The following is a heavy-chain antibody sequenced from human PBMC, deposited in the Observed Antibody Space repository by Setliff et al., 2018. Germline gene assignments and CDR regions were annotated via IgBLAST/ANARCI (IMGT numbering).Heavy chain of an antibody. CDR3: ARGQTVGPNSGKDY. CDR2: INPSGGYA. J-gene: IGHJ4*02. D-gene: IGHD1-26*01. V-gene: IGHV1-46*01. Sequence: GASVKVSCKASGYTFTTYYMHWVRQAPGQGLEWMGIINPSGGYANYAQKFQGRVTMTRDTSANTAFMELSSLRSEDSSMYYCARGQTVGPNSGKDYWGQGTLVTVSS. CDR1: GYTFTTYY.